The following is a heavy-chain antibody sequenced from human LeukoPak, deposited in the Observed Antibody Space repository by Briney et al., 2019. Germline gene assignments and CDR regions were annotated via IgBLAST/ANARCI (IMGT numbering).Heavy chain of an antibody. CDR3: ARGAWRYFDWLPFDY. CDR2: IYTSGSI. Sequence: SETLSLTCAVSGGSISSGSYYWRWIRQPAGKGLEWIGRIYTSGSINYNPSLKSRVTISVDTSKNQFSLKLSSVTAADTAVYYCARGAWRYFDWLPFDYWGQGTLVTVSS. J-gene: IGHJ4*02. D-gene: IGHD3-9*01. V-gene: IGHV4-61*02. CDR1: GGSISSGSYY.